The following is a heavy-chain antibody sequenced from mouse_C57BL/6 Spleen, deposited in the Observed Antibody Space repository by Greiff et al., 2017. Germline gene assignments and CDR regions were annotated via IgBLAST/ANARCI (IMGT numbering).Heavy chain of an antibody. V-gene: IGHV1-66*01. CDR1: GYSFTSYY. CDR2: MYPGSGNT. Sequence: QVQLQQSGPELVKPGASVKISCKASGYSFTSYYIHWVKQRPGQGLEWIGWMYPGSGNTKYNEKFKGKATLTADTSSSTAYMQLSSLTSEDSAVYYCARDYSNYAYAMDYWGQGTSVTVSS. CDR3: ARDYSNYAYAMDY. D-gene: IGHD2-5*01. J-gene: IGHJ4*01.